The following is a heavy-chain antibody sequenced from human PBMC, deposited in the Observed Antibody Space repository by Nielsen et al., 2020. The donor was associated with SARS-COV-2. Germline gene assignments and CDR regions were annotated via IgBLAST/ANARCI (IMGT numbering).Heavy chain of an antibody. CDR1: GFTFSSYS. D-gene: IGHD1-1*01. J-gene: IGHJ4*02. V-gene: IGHV3-21*01. CDR2: ISSSSSYI. CDR3: AGEVPGTTGTELFDY. Sequence: ETLSLTCAASGFTFSSYSMNWVRQAPGKGLEWVSSISSSSSYIYYADSVKGRFTISRDNAKNSLYLQMNSLRAEDTAVYYCAGEVPGTTGTELFDYWGQGTLVTVSS.